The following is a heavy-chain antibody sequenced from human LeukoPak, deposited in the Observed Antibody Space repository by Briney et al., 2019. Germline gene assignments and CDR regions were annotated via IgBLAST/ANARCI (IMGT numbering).Heavy chain of an antibody. CDR1: GGSISSYY. CDR2: IYYSGST. CDR3: TRDHYYDSSGYTFRH. Sequence: SETLSLTCTVSGGSISSYYWSWIRQPPGKGLEWIGYIYYSGSTNYNPSLKSRVTISVDTSKNQFSLKLSSVTAADTAVYYCTRDHYYDSSGYTFRHWGQGTLVTVSS. V-gene: IGHV4-59*01. J-gene: IGHJ1*01. D-gene: IGHD3-22*01.